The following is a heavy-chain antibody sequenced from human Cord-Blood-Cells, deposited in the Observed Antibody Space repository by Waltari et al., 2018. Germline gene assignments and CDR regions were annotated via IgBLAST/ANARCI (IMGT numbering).Heavy chain of an antibody. CDR1: GYTLTELS. J-gene: IGHJ4*02. CDR3: ATLFLRYCSSWVDY. CDR2: VDPEEGAT. Sequence: QVQLVQPGAEVKKPGASVKVSCKVSGYTLTELSMHWVRQAPGKGLEWMGGVDPEEGATIYAQKLQGRVTMTEDTSTDTAYMELSSRRSEDTAVYYGATLFLRYCSSWVDYWGQGTLVTVSS. D-gene: IGHD6-13*01. V-gene: IGHV1-24*01.